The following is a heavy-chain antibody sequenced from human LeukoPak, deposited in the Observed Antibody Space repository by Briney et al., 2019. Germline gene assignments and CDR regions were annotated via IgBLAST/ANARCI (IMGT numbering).Heavy chain of an antibody. Sequence: GGSLRLSCAAPGFTFRNYWMGWVRQAPGKGLEWVANTKPDGSAEYYADSVRGRFTISRDNAKNSLYLQMNSLRAEDTAVYYCARDKSHYDSSGFDYWGQGTLVTVSS. D-gene: IGHD3-22*01. CDR3: ARDKSHYDSSGFDY. V-gene: IGHV3-7*01. CDR2: TKPDGSAE. CDR1: GFTFRNYW. J-gene: IGHJ4*02.